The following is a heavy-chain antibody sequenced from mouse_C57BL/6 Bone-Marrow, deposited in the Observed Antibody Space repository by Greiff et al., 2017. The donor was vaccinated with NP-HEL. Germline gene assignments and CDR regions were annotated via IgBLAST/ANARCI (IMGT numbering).Heavy chain of an antibody. CDR3: TRGFITTAVAPRDFDY. J-gene: IGHJ2*01. D-gene: IGHD1-1*01. CDR2: IYPGNSDT. Sequence: VQLQQSGTVLARPGASVKMSCKTSGYTFTSYWMHWVKQRPGQGLEWIGAIYPGNSDTSYNQKFKGKAKLTAVTSASTAYMELSSLTNEDSAVYDCTRGFITTAVAPRDFDYWGQGTTLTVSS. CDR1: GYTFTSYW. V-gene: IGHV1-5*01.